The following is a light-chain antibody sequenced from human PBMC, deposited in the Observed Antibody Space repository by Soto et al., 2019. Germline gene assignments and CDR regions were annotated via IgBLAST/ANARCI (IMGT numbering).Light chain of an antibody. CDR1: RSNIGAGYA. Sequence: QSVLTQPPSVSGAPGQRVTISCTGSRSNIGAGYAVHWYQQLPGTAPKLLIYDNTNRPSGVPDRFSASESGTSASLAITCLQSEDEADYYCQSYDTSLSASVFGGGTKVTVL. V-gene: IGLV1-40*01. CDR2: DNT. CDR3: QSYDTSLSASV. J-gene: IGLJ2*01.